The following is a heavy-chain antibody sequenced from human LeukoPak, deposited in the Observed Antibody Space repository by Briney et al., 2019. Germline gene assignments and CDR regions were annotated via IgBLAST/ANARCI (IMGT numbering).Heavy chain of an antibody. CDR3: ARKYSSSWYGWFDP. Sequence: KSSETLSLTCTVSAGSISSGDYYWSWIRQPPGKGLEWIGYIYYSGSTYYNPSLKSRVTISVDTSKNQFSLKLSSVTAADTAVYYCARKYSSSWYGWFDPWGQGTLVTVSS. J-gene: IGHJ5*02. CDR2: IYYSGST. D-gene: IGHD6-13*01. CDR1: AGSISSGDYY. V-gene: IGHV4-30-4*01.